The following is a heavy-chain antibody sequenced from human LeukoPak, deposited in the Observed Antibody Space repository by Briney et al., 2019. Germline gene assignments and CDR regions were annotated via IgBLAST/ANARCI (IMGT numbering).Heavy chain of an antibody. Sequence: ASVKVSCKASGYTFTSYYMHWVRQAPGQGLEWMGIINPSGGSTTYAQKFQGRVTMTRDMSTSTDYMELSSLRSEDTAVYYCARDNSVEDTAWWFDPWGQGTLVTVSS. CDR2: INPSGGST. J-gene: IGHJ5*02. D-gene: IGHD4-23*01. CDR3: ARDNSVEDTAWWFDP. CDR1: GYTFTSYY. V-gene: IGHV1-46*01.